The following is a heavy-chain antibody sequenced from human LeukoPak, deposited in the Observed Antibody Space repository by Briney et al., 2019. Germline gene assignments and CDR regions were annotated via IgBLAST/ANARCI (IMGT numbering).Heavy chain of an antibody. Sequence: TGGSLRLSCAASGFTFSSYWMNWARQAPGKGLEWVASINHNGNVNYYVDSVKGRFTISRDNAKNSLYLQMSNLRAEDTAVYFCAKSIAAAGVDYWGQGTLVTVSS. V-gene: IGHV3-7*03. CDR2: INHNGNVN. CDR1: GFTFSSYW. D-gene: IGHD6-13*01. CDR3: AKSIAAAGVDY. J-gene: IGHJ4*02.